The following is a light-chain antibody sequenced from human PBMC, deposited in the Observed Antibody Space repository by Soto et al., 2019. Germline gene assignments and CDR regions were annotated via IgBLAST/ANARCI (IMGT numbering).Light chain of an antibody. J-gene: IGKJ1*01. V-gene: IGKV4-1*01. CDR1: QSVLYNYNNKNY. Sequence: DIVMTQSPDTLSLSLSKVATITCKLRQSVLYNYNNKNYLAWYQHKPGQPPKLLLYWASTREAGVPDRFSGSGSETDFTLTISSLQAEDVAVYYCQQYYSTWTFGQGTKVDIK. CDR3: QQYYSTWT. CDR2: WAS.